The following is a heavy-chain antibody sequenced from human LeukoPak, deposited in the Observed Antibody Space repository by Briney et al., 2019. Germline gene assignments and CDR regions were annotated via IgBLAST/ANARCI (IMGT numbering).Heavy chain of an antibody. J-gene: IGHJ5*02. V-gene: IGHV6-1*01. D-gene: IGHD2-15*01. CDR2: TYYRSKWYN. CDR3: ALGVTCSGGSCYLGDWFDP. Sequence: SQTLSLTCAISGDSVSSNSAAWNWIRQSPSRGLEWLGRTYYRSKWYNDYAVSVKSRISINPDTSKNQVSLHLKSVAPEDTAAYYCALGVTCSGGSCYLGDWFDPWGQGTLVTVPS. CDR1: GDSVSSNSAA.